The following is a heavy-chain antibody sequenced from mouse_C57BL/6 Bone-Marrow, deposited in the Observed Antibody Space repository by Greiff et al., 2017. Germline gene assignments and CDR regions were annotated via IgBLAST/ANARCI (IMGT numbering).Heavy chain of an antibody. CDR3: ARRGGY. V-gene: IGHV1-59*01. Sequence: QVQLQQPGAELVRPGTSVKLSCKASGYTFTSYWMHWVKQRPGQGLEWIGVIDPSDSYTNYNQKFKGKATLTVDTSSSTAYMQLSSLISEDSAVYYCARRGGYWGQGTTLTVSS. CDR2: IDPSDSYT. J-gene: IGHJ2*01. CDR1: GYTFTSYW.